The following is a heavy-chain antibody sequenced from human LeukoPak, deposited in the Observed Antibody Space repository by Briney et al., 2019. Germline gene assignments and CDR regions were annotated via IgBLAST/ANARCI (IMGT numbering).Heavy chain of an antibody. V-gene: IGHV1-18*01. CDR1: GYTFISYG. Sequence: VKVSCKASGYTFISYGITWLRQPPGQGREWMGWFSPYTTKTNYAQSLQGRVTMTTDTSTSTAYMELRSLRSDDTAVYYCAREGGVGPTAPPDYYSYQMDVWGKGTTVTVSS. D-gene: IGHD1-26*01. J-gene: IGHJ6*03. CDR2: FSPYTTKT. CDR3: AREGGVGPTAPPDYYSYQMDV.